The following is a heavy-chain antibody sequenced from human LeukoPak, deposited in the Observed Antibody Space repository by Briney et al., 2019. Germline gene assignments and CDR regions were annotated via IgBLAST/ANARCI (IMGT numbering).Heavy chain of an antibody. CDR3: ARDYYYDSSGSPFDY. CDR1: GFTFSNYG. D-gene: IGHD3-22*01. V-gene: IGHV3-33*08. CDR2: IWYDGSNK. Sequence: GGSLRLSCAASGFTFSNYGMHWVRQAPGKGLEWVAVIWYDGSNKYYADSVKGRFTISRDNSKNTLYPQMNSLRAEDTAVYYCARDYYYDSSGSPFDYWGQGTLVTVSS. J-gene: IGHJ4*02.